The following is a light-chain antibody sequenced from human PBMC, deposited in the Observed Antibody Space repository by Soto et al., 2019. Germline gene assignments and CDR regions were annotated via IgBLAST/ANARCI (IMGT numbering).Light chain of an antibody. V-gene: IGLV1-47*01. J-gene: IGLJ1*01. CDR3: ETWDDSLSNYV. CDR2: RNN. Sequence: QSVLTQPPSASGTPGQRVTISCSGSSSSIGSNYVYWYQHLTGTAPKLLIYRNNQRPSGVPDRFSGSKSGTSASLAISGLRSEDEADYYCETWDDSLSNYVFGTGTKVTVL. CDR1: SSSIGSNY.